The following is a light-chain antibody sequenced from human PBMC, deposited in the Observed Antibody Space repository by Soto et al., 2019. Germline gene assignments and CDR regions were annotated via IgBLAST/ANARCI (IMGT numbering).Light chain of an antibody. CDR3: VLYFSSGISM. V-gene: IGLV8-61*01. CDR2: STD. CDR1: SGSVTKSYS. J-gene: IGLJ3*02. Sequence: QAVVTQEPSFSVSPGGTVTLTCGLNSGSVTKSYSPSWYRQTPGQAPRTVVYSTDIRSSGVPDRFSGSIVGNKAALTITGAQADDESDYYCVLYFSSGISMFGGGTKLTVL.